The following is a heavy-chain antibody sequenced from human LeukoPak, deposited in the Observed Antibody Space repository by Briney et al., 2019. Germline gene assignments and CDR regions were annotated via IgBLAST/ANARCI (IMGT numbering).Heavy chain of an antibody. D-gene: IGHD3-22*01. CDR1: GGTFSSYA. CDR2: IIPIFGTA. J-gene: IGHJ4*02. V-gene: IGHV1-69*13. CDR3: ARGSDPISSGLTANYYFDY. Sequence: ASVKVSCKASGGTFSSYAISWVRQAPGQGLEWMGGIIPIFGTANYAQKFQGRVTITADESTSTAYMELSSLRSEDTAVYYCARGSDPISSGLTANYYFDYWGQGTLVTVSS.